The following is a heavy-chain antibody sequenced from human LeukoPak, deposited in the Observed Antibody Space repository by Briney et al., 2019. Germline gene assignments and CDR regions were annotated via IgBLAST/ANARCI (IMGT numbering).Heavy chain of an antibody. CDR3: VKDMEYYYDSSAYSPYYSYYMDV. J-gene: IGHJ6*03. Sequence: GGSLRLSXAASGFTFSSHAMSWVRQAPGKGLAWVSAISGRGANTYYADSVKGRFTISRDNSKNTLYLQMNSLRAEDTAIYYCVKDMEYYYDSSAYSPYYSYYMDVWGKGTTVTVSS. D-gene: IGHD3-22*01. CDR1: GFTFSSHA. V-gene: IGHV3-23*01. CDR2: ISGRGANT.